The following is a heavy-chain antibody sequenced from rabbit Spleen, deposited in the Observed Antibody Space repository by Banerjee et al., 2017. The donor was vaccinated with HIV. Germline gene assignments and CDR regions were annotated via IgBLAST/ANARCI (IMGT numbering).Heavy chain of an antibody. CDR1: GLDFSSSDW. V-gene: IGHV1S45*01. Sequence: QQQLVEYGGDLVQPEGSLTLTCKASGLDFSSSDWMCWVRQAPGKGLEWIGTIYTSSGSTWYASWAKGRFTISKTSSTKVTLQMTSLTAADTATYFCARGVSYYRSGWGYFNLWGQGTLVTVS. CDR3: ARGVSYYRSGWGYFNL. CDR2: IYTSSGST. D-gene: IGHD4-1*01. J-gene: IGHJ4*01.